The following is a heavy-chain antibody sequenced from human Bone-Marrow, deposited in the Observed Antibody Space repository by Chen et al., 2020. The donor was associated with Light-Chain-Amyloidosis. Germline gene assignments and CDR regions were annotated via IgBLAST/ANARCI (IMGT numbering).Heavy chain of an antibody. CDR2: ISWNSVSL. CDR3: AKDMGSHYDFWGGGFDY. V-gene: IGHV3-9*01. CDR1: GFTFDDYA. J-gene: IGHJ4*02. Sequence: EVQLVESGGGLVQPGRSLRLSCAASGFTFDDYAMHWVRQAPGKGLEWVSGISWNSVSLGYADSVKGRFTISRDNAKNSLYLQMNSLRAEDTALYYGAKDMGSHYDFWGGGFDYWGQGTLVTVSS. D-gene: IGHD3-3*01.